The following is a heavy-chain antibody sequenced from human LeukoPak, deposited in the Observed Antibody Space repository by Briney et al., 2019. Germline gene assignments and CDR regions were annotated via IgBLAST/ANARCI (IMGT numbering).Heavy chain of an antibody. J-gene: IGHJ6*02. CDR3: ARGFRYYYDSSGYYQSNYGMDV. V-gene: IGHV1-8*01. Sequence: GASVKVSRKASGYTLTSYDINWVRQATGQGLEWMGWMNPNSGNTGYAQKFQGRVTMTRNTSISTAYMELSSLRSEDTAVYYCARGFRYYYDSSGYYQSNYGMDVWGQGTMVTVSS. CDR1: GYTLTSYD. CDR2: MNPNSGNT. D-gene: IGHD3-22*01.